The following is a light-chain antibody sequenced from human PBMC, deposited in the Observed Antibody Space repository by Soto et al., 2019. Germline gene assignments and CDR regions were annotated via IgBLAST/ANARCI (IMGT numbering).Light chain of an antibody. CDR1: EMGNKY. Sequence: SYELTQPPSVSVSPGQTASITCSGDEMGNKYVSWYQQKPGQPPVLVIYQDIKRPSGIPERFSGSNSGNTATLAISGTQAVDEADYYCQAWDSSTANVVFGGGTKLTVL. J-gene: IGLJ2*01. V-gene: IGLV3-1*01. CDR2: QDI. CDR3: QAWDSSTANVV.